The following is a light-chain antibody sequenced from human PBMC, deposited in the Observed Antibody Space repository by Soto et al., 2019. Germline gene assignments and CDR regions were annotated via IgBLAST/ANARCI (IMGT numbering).Light chain of an antibody. CDR3: QQYGSSPRT. J-gene: IGKJ1*01. CDR2: GAS. Sequence: GMTQSPGTLSFSSGQRATLSCRASQSVSSSYLAWYQQKPGQAPRLLIYGASSRATGIPDRFSGSGSGTDFTLTISRLEPEDFAAYYCQQYGSSPRTFGQGTKVDIK. V-gene: IGKV3-20*01. CDR1: QSVSSSY.